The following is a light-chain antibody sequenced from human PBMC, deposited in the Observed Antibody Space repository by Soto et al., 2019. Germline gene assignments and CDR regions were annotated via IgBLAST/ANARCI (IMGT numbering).Light chain of an antibody. CDR1: QNILSN. V-gene: IGKV3-15*01. J-gene: IGKJ4*01. CDR2: GVS. CDR3: QPYNNWPLT. Sequence: EIVMTQSPATLSVSPGERATLSCRASQNILSNLAWYQQKPGQAPRLLIYGVSTRATGIPARFSGSGSGTEFTLTISSLQSEDFEIYYCQPYNNWPLTFGGGTKVESK.